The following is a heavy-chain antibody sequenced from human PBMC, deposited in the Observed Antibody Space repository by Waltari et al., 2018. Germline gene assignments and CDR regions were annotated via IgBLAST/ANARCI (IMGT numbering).Heavy chain of an antibody. Sequence: QVQLVQSGAEVKKPGASGKVSGKAFGYTFTSDAMHWVRQAPGHRLEWMGWINAGNGNTKYSQKFQGRVTITRDTSASTAYMELSSLRSEDTSVYYCARGEYCTNGVCYTYPEDRAFDIWGQGTMVTVSS. V-gene: IGHV1-3*01. CDR2: INAGNGNT. CDR3: ARGEYCTNGVCYTYPEDRAFDI. J-gene: IGHJ3*02. D-gene: IGHD2-8*01. CDR1: GYTFTSDA.